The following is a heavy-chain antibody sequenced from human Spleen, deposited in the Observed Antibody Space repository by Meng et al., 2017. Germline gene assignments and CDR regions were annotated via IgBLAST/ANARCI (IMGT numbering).Heavy chain of an antibody. D-gene: IGHD3-22*01. CDR3: VSSSVVIFCTFDY. CDR1: GFSVRSNF. V-gene: IGHV3-66*01. CDR2: IYSGGST. J-gene: IGHJ4*02. Sequence: GESLKISCAASGFSVRSNFMTWVRQAPGKGLEWVSVIYSGGSTNYADSVKGRFTISRDTSKNTLGLDMNILRGDDTAVYFCVSSSVVIFCTFDYWGQGALVTVSS.